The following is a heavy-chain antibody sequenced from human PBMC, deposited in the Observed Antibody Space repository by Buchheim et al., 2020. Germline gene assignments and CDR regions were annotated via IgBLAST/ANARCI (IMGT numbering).Heavy chain of an antibody. CDR2: IYYSGST. V-gene: IGHV4-30-4*01. J-gene: IGHJ6*02. CDR3: ASQTRGFYYDILTGYYLRGYGMDV. CDR1: GGSISSGDYY. D-gene: IGHD3-9*01. Sequence: QVQLQESGPGLVKPSQTLSLTCTVSGGSISSGDYYWSWIRQPPGKGLEWIGYIYYSGSTYYNPSLKSRVTISVDTSKKQFFLKLSSVTAADTAVYYCASQTRGFYYDILTGYYLRGYGMDVWGQGTT.